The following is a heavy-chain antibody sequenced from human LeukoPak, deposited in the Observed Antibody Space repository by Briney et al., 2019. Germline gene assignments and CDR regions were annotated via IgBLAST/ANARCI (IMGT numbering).Heavy chain of an antibody. V-gene: IGHV4-59*01. D-gene: IGHD3-10*01. J-gene: IGHJ5*01. CDR3: ARGQVGSWFGVVSFWFDF. Sequence: SETLSLTCSVSGGSIISYYWSWIRQPPGKGLEWIGYIYYTGSTNSNPSLKSRVTISVDTSKNQFSLRLTSVTAADTAVYYCARGQVGSWFGVVSFWFDFWGQGTLVTVSS. CDR1: GGSIISYY. CDR2: IYYTGST.